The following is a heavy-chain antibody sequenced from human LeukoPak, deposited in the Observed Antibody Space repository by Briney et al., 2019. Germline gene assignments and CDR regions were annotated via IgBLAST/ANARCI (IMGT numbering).Heavy chain of an antibody. V-gene: IGHV3-74*01. CDR2: INSDGSST. CDR3: ARELVVPYYYDSSGYYYYYYYMDV. Sequence: GGSLRLSCAASGFTFSSYWMHWVRQAPGKGLVWVSRINSDGSSTSYADSVKGRFTISRDNAKNTLYLQMNSLRAEDTAVYYCARELVVPYYYDSSGYYYYYYYMDVWGKGTTVTISS. J-gene: IGHJ6*03. CDR1: GFTFSSYW. D-gene: IGHD3-22*01.